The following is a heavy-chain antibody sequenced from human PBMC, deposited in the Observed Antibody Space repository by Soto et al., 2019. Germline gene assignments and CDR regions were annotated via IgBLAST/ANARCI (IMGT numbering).Heavy chain of an antibody. D-gene: IGHD3-16*01. V-gene: IGHV1-18*01. CDR1: GYTFTSYG. CDR3: ARDCFGIDY. CDR2: INPYNGNT. Sequence: QVQLVQSGAEVKKPGASVKVSCKASGYTFTSYGISWVRQAPGQGLEWMGWINPYNGNTNYAQKLQGRVTMPTDTSTHTAYMELRSLRSGVTAVYYCARDCFGIDYWGQGTLVTVSS. J-gene: IGHJ4*02.